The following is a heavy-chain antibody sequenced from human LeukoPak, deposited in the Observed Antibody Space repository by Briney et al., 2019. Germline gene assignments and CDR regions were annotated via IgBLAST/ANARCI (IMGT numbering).Heavy chain of an antibody. Sequence: SETLSLTCAVYGGSFSGYYWSWIRQPPGKGLEWIGEINHSGSTNYNPSLKSRVTISVDTSKNLFSLKLSSVTAADTAVYYCARGWRGVIMYYYYYGMDVWGQGTTVTVSS. CDR3: ARGWRGVIMYYYYYGMDV. CDR1: GGSFSGYY. CDR2: INHSGST. V-gene: IGHV4-34*01. J-gene: IGHJ6*02. D-gene: IGHD3-10*01.